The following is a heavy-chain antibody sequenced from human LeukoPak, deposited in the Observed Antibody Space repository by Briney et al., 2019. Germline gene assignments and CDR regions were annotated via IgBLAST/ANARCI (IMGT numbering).Heavy chain of an antibody. V-gene: IGHV4-34*01. CDR2: INHSGST. Sequence: SESLSLTCAVYGGSFSGYYWSWIRQPPGKGLEWIGEINHSGSTNYNPSLKSRVTISVDTSKNQFSLKLSSVTAADTAVYYCATGEVALIDYWGQGTLVTVSS. CDR1: GGSFSGYY. J-gene: IGHJ4*02. D-gene: IGHD2-8*01. CDR3: ATGEVALIDY.